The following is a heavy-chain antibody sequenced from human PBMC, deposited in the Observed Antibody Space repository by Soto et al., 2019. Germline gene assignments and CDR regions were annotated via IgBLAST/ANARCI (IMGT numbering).Heavy chain of an antibody. CDR3: ARQHYYDSSGYYTWN. CDR1: GGSIRSNIYY. V-gene: IGHV4-39*01. D-gene: IGHD3-22*01. CDR2: VHYSGST. J-gene: IGHJ4*02. Sequence: QLQLQESGPGLVKPSETLSLTCSVSGGSIRSNIYYRGWIRQPPGKGLEWIATVHYSGSTYYTPSLKNRVTISADTSKNQFSLRLNSVTAADTAVYYCARQHYYDSSGYYTWNWGQGTLVTVSS.